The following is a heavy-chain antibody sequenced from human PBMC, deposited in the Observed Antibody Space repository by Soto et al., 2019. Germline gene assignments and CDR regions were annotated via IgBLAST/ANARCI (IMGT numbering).Heavy chain of an antibody. V-gene: IGHV3-23*01. D-gene: IGHD3-10*01. CDR1: GFGFSNYA. J-gene: IGHJ4*02. CDR2: ITTNGATT. CDR3: ARRAWRDSSGGSDY. Sequence: EVQLLESGGGLVQPGGSLRLSCAASGFGFSNYAMTWVRQAPGKGLEWVSSITTNGATTYYADSVKGRFTISRDNSXNNLYLPMISLRAEASAVYHWARRAWRDSSGGSDYWGQGTLVTVSS.